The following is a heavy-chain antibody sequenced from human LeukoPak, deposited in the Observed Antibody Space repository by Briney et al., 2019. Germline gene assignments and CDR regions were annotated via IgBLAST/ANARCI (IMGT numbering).Heavy chain of an antibody. Sequence: GGSLRLSCAASGFTFSSYAMSWVRQAPGKGLERVSAISGSGGSTYYADSVKGRFTISRDNSKNTLYLQMNSLRAEDTAVYYCAKDRYYDSSGYSPFDYWGQGTLVTVSS. CDR1: GFTFSSYA. J-gene: IGHJ4*02. CDR2: ISGSGGST. D-gene: IGHD3-22*01. CDR3: AKDRYYDSSGYSPFDY. V-gene: IGHV3-23*01.